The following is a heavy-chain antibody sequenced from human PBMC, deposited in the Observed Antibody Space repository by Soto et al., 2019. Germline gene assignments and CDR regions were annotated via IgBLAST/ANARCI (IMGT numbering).Heavy chain of an antibody. J-gene: IGHJ6*02. CDR2: ISHDGSNK. Sequence: GGSLRLSCAASGFTSSSYAMHWVRQAPGKGLEWVAVISHDGSNKYYADSVKGRFTISRDNSKNTLYLHMNSLRAEDTAVYYCARTYYYDSSDYYGPRDYYYGMDVWGQGTTVTVSS. V-gene: IGHV3-30-3*01. CDR3: ARTYYYDSSDYYGPRDYYYGMDV. CDR1: GFTSSSYA. D-gene: IGHD3-22*01.